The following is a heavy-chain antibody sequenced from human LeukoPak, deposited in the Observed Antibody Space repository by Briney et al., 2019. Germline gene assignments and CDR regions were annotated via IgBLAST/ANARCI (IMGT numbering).Heavy chain of an antibody. CDR3: AKPTSGSGSFLIDY. J-gene: IGHJ4*02. CDR1: GFSFSNYG. Sequence: GRSLRLSCAASGFSFSNYGMQWVRQAPGKGLEWVAVIWDDGSYKYYADSVKGRFTISRDNSKNTLYLQMNSLRAEDTAVYYCAKPTSGSGSFLIDYWGQGTLVTVSS. CDR2: IWDDGSYK. V-gene: IGHV3-33*06. D-gene: IGHD1-26*01.